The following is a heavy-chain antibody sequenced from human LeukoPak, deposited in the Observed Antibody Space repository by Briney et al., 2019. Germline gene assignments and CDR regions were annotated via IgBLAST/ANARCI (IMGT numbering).Heavy chain of an antibody. CDR3: ARDLHYYDSSGYPTSHAFDI. CDR2: ISAYNGNT. D-gene: IGHD3-22*01. J-gene: IGHJ3*02. Sequence: GASVKVSCKASGYTFTSYGISWVRQAPGQGLEWMGWISAYNGNTNYAQKLQGRVTMTTDTSTSTAYMELRSLRSDDTAVYYCARDLHYYDSSGYPTSHAFDIWGQGTMVTVSS. V-gene: IGHV1-18*01. CDR1: GYTFTSYG.